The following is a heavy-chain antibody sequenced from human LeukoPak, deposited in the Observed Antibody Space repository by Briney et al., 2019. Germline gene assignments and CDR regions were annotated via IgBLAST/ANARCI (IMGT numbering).Heavy chain of an antibody. CDR3: ARLYCSGGSCYKGAGDY. V-gene: IGHV3-11*04. J-gene: IGHJ4*02. Sequence: GGSLRLSCAASGFTFSDYYMSWIRQAPGKGLEWISYITRSSSTIYYADSVKGRFTISRDNAKNSLYLQMNSLRAEDTAVYYCARLYCSGGSCYKGAGDYWGQGTLVTVSS. D-gene: IGHD2-15*01. CDR2: ITRSSSTI. CDR1: GFTFSDYY.